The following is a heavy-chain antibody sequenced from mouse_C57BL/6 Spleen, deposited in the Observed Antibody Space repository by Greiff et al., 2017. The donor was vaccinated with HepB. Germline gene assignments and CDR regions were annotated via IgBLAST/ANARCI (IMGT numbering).Heavy chain of an antibody. CDR1: GYTFTDYY. V-gene: IGHV1-26*01. Sequence: VQLQQSGPELVKPGASVKISCKASGYTFTDYYMNWVKQSHGKSLEWIGDINPNNGGTSYNQKFKGKATLTVDKSSSTAYMELRSLTSEDSAVYYCAIYGSSGAYWGQGTLVTVSA. CDR3: AIYGSSGAY. J-gene: IGHJ3*01. D-gene: IGHD1-1*01. CDR2: INPNNGGT.